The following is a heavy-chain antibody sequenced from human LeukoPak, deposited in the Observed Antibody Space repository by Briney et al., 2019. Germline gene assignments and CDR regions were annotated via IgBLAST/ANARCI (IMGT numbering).Heavy chain of an antibody. CDR1: GFTFSSYS. J-gene: IGHJ3*02. V-gene: IGHV3-48*01. D-gene: IGHD6-19*01. CDR3: AKDIAVAGNDAFDI. Sequence: GGSLRLSCAASGFTFSSYSMNWVRQAPGKGLEWVSYISSSSSTIYYADSVKGRFTISRDNSKNTLYLQMNGLRAEDTAVYYCAKDIAVAGNDAFDIWGQGTMVTVSS. CDR2: ISSSSSTI.